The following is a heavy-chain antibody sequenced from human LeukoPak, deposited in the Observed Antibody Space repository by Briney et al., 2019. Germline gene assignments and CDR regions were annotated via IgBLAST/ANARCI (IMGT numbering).Heavy chain of an antibody. CDR3: ARAGSGSGWYFDY. CDR2: ISPYNGNT. Sequence: ASVKVSCKASGYDFTSVGITWVRRAPGQGLEWMGWISPYNGNTRYAQKFQGRVAMTTDTSTTTAYMELRGLRFNDTAVNYCARAGSGSGWYFDYWGQGTLVTVSS. J-gene: IGHJ4*02. CDR1: GYDFTSVG. V-gene: IGHV1-18*01. D-gene: IGHD6-19*01.